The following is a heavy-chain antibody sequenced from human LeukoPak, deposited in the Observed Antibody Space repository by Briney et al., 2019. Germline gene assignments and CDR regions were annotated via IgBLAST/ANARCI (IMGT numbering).Heavy chain of an antibody. V-gene: IGHV5-51*01. Sequence: GESLKISCKGSGYSFTSYWIGWVRQMPGKGLEWMGIIYPGDSDTKYSPSFQGQVTISADKSISTAYLQGSSLKASDTAMYYCAKGGSSSWSNFDYWGQGTLVTVSS. CDR3: AKGGSSSWSNFDY. CDR2: IYPGDSDT. J-gene: IGHJ4*02. D-gene: IGHD6-13*01. CDR1: GYSFTSYW.